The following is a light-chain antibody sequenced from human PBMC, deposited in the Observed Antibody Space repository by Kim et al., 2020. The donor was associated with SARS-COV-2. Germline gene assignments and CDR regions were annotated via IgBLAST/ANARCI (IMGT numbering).Light chain of an antibody. Sequence: ATINCKSSQSVLYNLNNKDYFAWYQQKPRQPPKLLIYWASTRESGVPDRFSGSGSGTDFTLTISSLQAEDVAVYYCQQYYSTPVTFGQGTRLEIK. J-gene: IGKJ5*01. CDR3: QQYYSTPVT. CDR2: WAS. CDR1: QSVLYNLNNKDY. V-gene: IGKV4-1*01.